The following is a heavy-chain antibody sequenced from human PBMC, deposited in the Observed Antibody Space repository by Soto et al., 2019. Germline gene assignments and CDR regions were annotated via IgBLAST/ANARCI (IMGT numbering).Heavy chain of an antibody. Sequence: EVQLVESGGGLVPPGVSLRLSCAASGFTFSTYSMNWVRQAPGKGLEWVSFISSTGETTYYADSLKGRLTISRDNAKNSLFLQMNSLSAEDTAVYYCARDVRLPDYWGQGTLVTVSS. V-gene: IGHV3-48*01. CDR1: GFTFSTYS. J-gene: IGHJ4*02. CDR2: ISSTGETT. D-gene: IGHD3-10*02. CDR3: ARDVRLPDY.